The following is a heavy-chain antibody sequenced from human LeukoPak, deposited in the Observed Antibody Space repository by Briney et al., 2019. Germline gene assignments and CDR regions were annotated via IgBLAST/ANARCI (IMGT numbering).Heavy chain of an antibody. D-gene: IGHD3-3*01. CDR3: ARDGVGSLYNWFDP. J-gene: IGHJ5*02. Sequence: TSETLSLTXTVSGYSISSGYYWDWIRQPPGKGLGRIGSIYHSGSTYYNSSLKSRVTISVDTSKNQFSLKLSSVTAADTAVYYCARDGVGSLYNWFDPWGQGTLVTVSS. V-gene: IGHV4-38-2*02. CDR1: GYSISSGYY. CDR2: IYHSGST.